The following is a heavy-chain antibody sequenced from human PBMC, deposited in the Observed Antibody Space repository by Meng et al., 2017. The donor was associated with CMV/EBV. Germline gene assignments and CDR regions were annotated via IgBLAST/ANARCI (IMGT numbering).Heavy chain of an antibody. CDR3: ARQLARIAVADTDHDAFDI. Sequence: ASVKVSCKASGYTFTSYYMHWVRQAPGQGLEWMGIINPSGGSTSYAQKFQGRVTMTRDTSTSTVYMELSSLRSEDTAVYYCARQLARIAVADTDHDAFDIWGQGTRVTVSS. D-gene: IGHD6-19*01. V-gene: IGHV1-46*01. CDR2: INPSGGST. J-gene: IGHJ3*02. CDR1: GYTFTSYY.